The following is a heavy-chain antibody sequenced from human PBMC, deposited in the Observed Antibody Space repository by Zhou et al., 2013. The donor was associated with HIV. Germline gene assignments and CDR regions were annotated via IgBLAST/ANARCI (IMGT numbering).Heavy chain of an antibody. Sequence: QVQLVQSGAEVKKPGSSVKVSCKVSGGTLSSYAISWLRQAPGQGLEWMGGIIPMFGTADYAQKFQGRLKITTDEDTSTVYMEVKSLRSDDTALYYCAGDILSMGWSRYYFKYWGQGTLVTVSS. CDR3: AGDILSMGWSRYYFKY. D-gene: IGHD3-16*02. V-gene: IGHV1-69*05. J-gene: IGHJ4*02. CDR2: IIPMFGTA. CDR1: GGTLSSYA.